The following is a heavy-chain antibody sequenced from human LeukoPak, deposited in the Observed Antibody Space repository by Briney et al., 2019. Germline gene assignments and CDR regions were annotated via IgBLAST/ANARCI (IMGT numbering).Heavy chain of an antibody. CDR1: GFTFSSYW. V-gene: IGHV3-74*01. J-gene: IGHJ4*02. D-gene: IGHD3-10*01. CDR2: ISSDVSYT. Sequence: GGSLRLSCAASGFTFSSYWMHWVRQTPEKGLVWVSLISSDVSYTTYADSVKGRFTISRDNAKNTLYLQMNSLRAEDTAVYYCARDSGYQSDFDYWGQGTLVTVSS. CDR3: ARDSGYQSDFDY.